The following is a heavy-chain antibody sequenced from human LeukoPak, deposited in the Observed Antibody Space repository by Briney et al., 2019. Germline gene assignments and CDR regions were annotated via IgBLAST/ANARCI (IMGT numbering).Heavy chain of an antibody. V-gene: IGHV3-23*01. Sequence: PGGSLRLSCAASGFTFNSYAMNWVRQAPGRGLEWVSAISGSGHSTYYADSVKGRFSISRDNSKNTLYLQMNSLRAEDTAIYYCAKVRMITMIAYDAFDIWGQGSMVTVSP. CDR2: ISGSGHST. CDR1: GFTFNSYA. J-gene: IGHJ3*02. D-gene: IGHD3-22*01. CDR3: AKVRMITMIAYDAFDI.